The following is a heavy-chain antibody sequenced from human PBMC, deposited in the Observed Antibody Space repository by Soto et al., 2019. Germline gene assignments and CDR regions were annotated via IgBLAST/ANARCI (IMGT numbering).Heavy chain of an antibody. J-gene: IGHJ3*02. CDR2: ISGSGGTI. CDR1: GFTFSNYA. Sequence: GGSLRLSCAASGFTFSNYAMSWVRQAPGKGLEWVSVISGSGGTIYYADSVKGRFTISRDNSKNTLYLQMNSLRAEDTAVYYCAKEQGVFSTDAFDIWGQGTMVTVSS. V-gene: IGHV3-23*01. CDR3: AKEQGVFSTDAFDI. D-gene: IGHD2-2*01.